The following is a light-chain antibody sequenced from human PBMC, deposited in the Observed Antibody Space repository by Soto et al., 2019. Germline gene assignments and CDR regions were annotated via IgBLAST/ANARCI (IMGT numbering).Light chain of an antibody. CDR1: SSDVGGYNY. CDR2: EVS. Sequence: QSALTQPASVSGSPGQSITISCTGTSSDVGGYNYVSWYQQHPGKAPKLMIYEVSNRPSGVSNRFSGSKSGNTASLTISRLQAEDEADYYCSSYTSSSTRVFGGGTQLT. CDR3: SSYTSSSTRV. J-gene: IGLJ3*02. V-gene: IGLV2-14*01.